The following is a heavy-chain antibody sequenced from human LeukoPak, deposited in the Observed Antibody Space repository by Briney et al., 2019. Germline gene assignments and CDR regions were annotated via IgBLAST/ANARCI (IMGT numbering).Heavy chain of an antibody. Sequence: SETLSLTCAVYGGSFSGYYWSWIRQPPGKGLEWIGEINHSGSTNYNPSLKSRVTISVDMSKNQFSLKVRSVTAADTAVYYCARGLSGTVVRRPDYWGQGTLVTVSS. CDR1: GGSFSGYY. V-gene: IGHV4-34*01. D-gene: IGHD4-23*01. CDR3: ARGLSGTVVRRPDY. J-gene: IGHJ4*02. CDR2: INHSGST.